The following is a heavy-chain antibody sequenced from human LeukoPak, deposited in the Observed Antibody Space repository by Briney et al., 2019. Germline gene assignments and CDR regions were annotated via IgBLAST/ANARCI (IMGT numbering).Heavy chain of an antibody. CDR1: GGSISSGDYY. Sequence: PSQTLSLTCTVSGGSISSGDYYWSWIRQPPGKGLEWIGYIYYSGSTYYNPSLKSRVTISVDTSKNQFSLKLSSVTAADTAVYYCARSPGDSSSWYWDPNFDYWGQGTLVTVSS. CDR3: ARSPGDSSSWYWDPNFDY. D-gene: IGHD6-13*01. J-gene: IGHJ4*02. V-gene: IGHV4-30-4*01. CDR2: IYYSGST.